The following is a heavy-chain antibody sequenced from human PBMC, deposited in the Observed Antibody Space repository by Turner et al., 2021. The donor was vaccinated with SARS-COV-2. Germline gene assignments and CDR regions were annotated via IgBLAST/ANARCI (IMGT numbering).Heavy chain of an antibody. V-gene: IGHV3-30-3*01. Sequence: QVQLVESGGGVVQPGRSLRLSCAASGFTFRSYAMHWVRQAPGKGLEWVAVISYDGSNKYYADSVKGRFTISRDNSKNTLYLQMNSLRAEDTAVYYCARALINYCTNGVCFPFDPWGQGTLVTVSS. J-gene: IGHJ5*02. D-gene: IGHD2-8*01. CDR3: ARALINYCTNGVCFPFDP. CDR2: ISYDGSNK. CDR1: GFTFRSYA.